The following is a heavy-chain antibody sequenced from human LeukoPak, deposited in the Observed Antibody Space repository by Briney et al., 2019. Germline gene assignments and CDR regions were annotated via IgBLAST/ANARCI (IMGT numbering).Heavy chain of an antibody. D-gene: IGHD3-10*02. J-gene: IGHJ4*02. CDR3: TAVPLY. V-gene: IGHV3-49*04. CDR1: GITFGDYP. CDR2: MRSRAYGGST. Sequence: GGSLRLSCTVSGITFGDYPMSWVRQAPGRGLGWVAFMRSRAYGGSTQYAASVKGRFIISRDDSKSTAYLQMNSLRTDDTAVYYCTAVPLYWGQGTQVTVSS.